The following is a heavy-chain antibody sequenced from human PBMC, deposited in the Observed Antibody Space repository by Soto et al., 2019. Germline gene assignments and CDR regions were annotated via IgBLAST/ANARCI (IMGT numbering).Heavy chain of an antibody. CDR1: GFTFSVYS. V-gene: IGHV3-21*02. CDR2: ISSSSTYI. Sequence: EVQLVESGGGLVNPGGSLRLSCAAAGFTFSVYSMNWFRQAPGKGLECVSSISSSSTYISYADSVKGRFTVSRDDAENSLYLQMNNLRAEDTAVYYCARGGSMDNDYWGQGTLVTVSS. J-gene: IGHJ4*02. CDR3: ARGGSMDNDY.